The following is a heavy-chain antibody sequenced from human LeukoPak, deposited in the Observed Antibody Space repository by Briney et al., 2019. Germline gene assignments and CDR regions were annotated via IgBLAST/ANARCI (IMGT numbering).Heavy chain of an antibody. D-gene: IGHD3-22*01. J-gene: IGHJ4*02. V-gene: IGHV1-18*01. Sequence: ASVKVSCKASGYIFSNFFSSYGISWVRQAPGQGLEWMGWISPYNGNTKYAQKFQGRVTMTTDTSSSTAYMELRSLRPDDTAVYYCASGYYSDGSGYSPADYWGQGTLVTVSS. CDR2: ISPYNGNT. CDR1: GYIFSNFFSSYG. CDR3: ASGYYSDGSGYSPADY.